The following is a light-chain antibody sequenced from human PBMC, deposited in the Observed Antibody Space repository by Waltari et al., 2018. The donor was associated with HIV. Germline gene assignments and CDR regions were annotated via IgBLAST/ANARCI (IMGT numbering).Light chain of an antibody. Sequence: QSALTQPPSVSRSPGPSVPLSFAGTNSDIGGYDRFSWYQQPPVPDPTLLIYEVTTRPSVVPGRFSASKSGTTASLTISGLQAGDEGDYYCTSYTSGSVLFGGGTNLTVL. CDR1: NSDIGGYDR. CDR2: EVT. CDR3: TSYTSGSVL. J-gene: IGLJ2*01. V-gene: IGLV2-18*02.